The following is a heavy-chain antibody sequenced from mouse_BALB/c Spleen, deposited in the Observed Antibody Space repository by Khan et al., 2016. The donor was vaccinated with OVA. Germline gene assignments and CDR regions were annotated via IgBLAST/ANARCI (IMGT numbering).Heavy chain of an antibody. CDR3: ASITTVVYYYAMDY. D-gene: IGHD1-1*01. CDR1: GYTFTDYS. J-gene: IGHJ4*01. CDR2: INTETGEP. V-gene: IGHV9-2-1*01. Sequence: QVQLQQSGPELKKPGETVKISCKASGYTFTDYSMHWVKQAPGKGLKWMGWINTETGEPTYADDFKGRFAFSLETSASTAYLQINNLKNEDTATYFCASITTVVYYYAMDYWGQGTSVTVSS.